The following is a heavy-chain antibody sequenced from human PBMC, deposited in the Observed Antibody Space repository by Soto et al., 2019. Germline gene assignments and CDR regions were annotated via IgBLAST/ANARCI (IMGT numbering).Heavy chain of an antibody. V-gene: IGHV3-66*01. CDR1: GFTVSNTY. CDR3: ARGTDLYKTGNC. J-gene: IGHJ4*02. Sequence: PVGSLRLSCTASGFTVSNTYLSWVRQAPGKGLEWVSAVYADGSTHYADSVKGRFTISRDNSKNTLYLQMYNLRAADTAFYFCARGTDLYKTGNCWGQGTQVTVSS. CDR2: VYADGST. D-gene: IGHD1-1*01.